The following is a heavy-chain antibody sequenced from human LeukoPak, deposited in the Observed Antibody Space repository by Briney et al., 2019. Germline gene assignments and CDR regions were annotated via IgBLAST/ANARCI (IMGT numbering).Heavy chain of an antibody. CDR1: GFTFSDYY. Sequence: GGSLRLSCAASGFTFSDYYMSWLRQAPGKGLEWVSAISGSGGSTYYADSVKGRFTISRDNSKNTLYLQMNSLRAEDTAVYYVAKPAMIDWPPVWAQGPLATVSS. J-gene: IGHJ4*02. D-gene: IGHD3-22*01. V-gene: IGHV3-23*01. CDR2: ISGSGGST. CDR3: AKPAMIDWPPV.